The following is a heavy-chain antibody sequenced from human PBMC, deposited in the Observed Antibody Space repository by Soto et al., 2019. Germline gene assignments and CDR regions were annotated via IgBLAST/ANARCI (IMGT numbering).Heavy chain of an antibody. J-gene: IGHJ4*02. CDR1: GGSLRNYY. CDR2: IYYRGST. V-gene: IGHV4-59*01. CDR3: ARRLHYYESTGYSYLFDF. Sequence: SETLSLTCTVSGGSLRNYYWSWIRQPPGKGLEWIGYIYYRGSTDYNPSLKSRVTISIDTSTNQFALKMSSVTAADTAVYYCARRLHYYESTGYSYLFDFWGQGYLVTV. D-gene: IGHD3-22*01.